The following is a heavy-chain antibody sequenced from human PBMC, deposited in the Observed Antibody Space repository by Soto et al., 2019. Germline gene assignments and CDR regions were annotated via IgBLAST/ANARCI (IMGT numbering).Heavy chain of an antibody. Sequence: SGGSLRLSCAASGFTFSSYAMHWVRHAPGKGLEWVAVISYDGSNKYYADSVKGRFTISRDNSKNTLYLQMNSLRAEDTAVYYCARANCSSTSCYGNYYYYYGMDVWCPGPTVTVSS. D-gene: IGHD2-2*01. CDR3: ARANCSSTSCYGNYYYYYGMDV. CDR1: GFTFSSYA. J-gene: IGHJ6*02. CDR2: ISYDGSNK. V-gene: IGHV3-30-3*01.